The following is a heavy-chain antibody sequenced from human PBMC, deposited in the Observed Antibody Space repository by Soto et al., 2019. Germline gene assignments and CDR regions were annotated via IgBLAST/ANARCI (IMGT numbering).Heavy chain of an antibody. V-gene: IGHV1-18*01. CDR3: ARGRYGDY. CDR1: GYGFTTYG. CDR2: ISAHNGNT. Sequence: QVHLVQSGAEVKKPGASVKVSCKGSGYGFTTYGITWVRQAPGQGLEWMAWISAHNGNTNYAQKLQGRVTVTRDTSTSTAYMELRRLRSDDTAVYYCARGRYGDYWGQGALVTGSS. J-gene: IGHJ4*02. D-gene: IGHD1-1*01.